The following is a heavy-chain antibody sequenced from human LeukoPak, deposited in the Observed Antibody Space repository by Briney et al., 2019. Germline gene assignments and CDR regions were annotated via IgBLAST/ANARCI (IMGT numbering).Heavy chain of an antibody. J-gene: IGHJ3*02. D-gene: IGHD2-21*01. CDR3: ARFCGVAYCGGDCYSCDAFDI. Sequence: SETLSLTCTVSGGSISSYYWSWIRQPAGNGLEWIGRIYTSGSTNYNPSLKSRVTMSVDTSKNQFSLKLSSVTAADTAVYYCARFCGVAYCGGDCYSCDAFDIWGQGTMVTVSS. CDR2: IYTSGST. CDR1: GGSISSYY. V-gene: IGHV4-4*07.